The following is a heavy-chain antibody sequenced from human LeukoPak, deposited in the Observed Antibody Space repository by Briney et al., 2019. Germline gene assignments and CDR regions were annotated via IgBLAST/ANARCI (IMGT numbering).Heavy chain of an antibody. J-gene: IGHJ6*02. CDR3: GRDLWKVDYYYYGMDV. CDR2: ISGNGGAT. V-gene: IGHV3-23*01. D-gene: IGHD3-10*01. CDR1: GFTFRNYA. Sequence: GGSLRLSCAASGFTFRNYAIFWVRQAPGKGLEWVSSISGNGGATFYADSVKGRFTISRDNSKNTLYLQMNSLRAEDTAVYYCGRDLWKVDYYYYGMDVWGQGTTVTVSS.